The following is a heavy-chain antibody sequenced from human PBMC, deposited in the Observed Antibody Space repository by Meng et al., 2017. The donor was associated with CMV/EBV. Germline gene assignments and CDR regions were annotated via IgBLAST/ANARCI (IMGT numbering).Heavy chain of an antibody. Sequence: GESLKISCAASGFTFSSYSMNWVRQAPGKGLEWVSSISSSSSYIYYADSVKGRFTISRDNAKNSLYLQMNSLRAEDTAVYYCARAPELGLYYFDYWGQGTLVTVSS. CDR1: GFTFSSYS. CDR3: ARAPELGLYYFDY. V-gene: IGHV3-21*01. CDR2: ISSSSSYI. J-gene: IGHJ4*02. D-gene: IGHD1-14*01.